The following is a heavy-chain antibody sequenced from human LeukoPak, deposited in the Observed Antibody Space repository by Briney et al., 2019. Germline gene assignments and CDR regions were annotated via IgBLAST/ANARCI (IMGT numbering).Heavy chain of an antibody. Sequence: GGSLRLSCAASGFTFSSYAMSWVRQAPGKGLEWVSAISGSGGSTYYADSVKGRFTISRDNGKNSLYLQMNSLRDEDTAVYYCARDGWYYFDYWGQGTLVTVSS. D-gene: IGHD6-19*01. CDR2: ISGSGGST. CDR3: ARDGWYYFDY. V-gene: IGHV3-23*01. J-gene: IGHJ4*02. CDR1: GFTFSSYA.